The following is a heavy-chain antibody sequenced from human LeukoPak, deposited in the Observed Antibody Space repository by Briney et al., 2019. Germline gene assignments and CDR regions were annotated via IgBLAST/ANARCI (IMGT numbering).Heavy chain of an antibody. V-gene: IGHV4-4*07. Sequence: SETLSLTCTVSGGSISSYYWSWIRQPAGKGLEWIGRIYTCGSTNYNPSLKSRVTMSVDTSKNQFSLKLSSVTAADAAVYYCARAPTGYSSGWYSADAFDIWGQGTMVTVSS. D-gene: IGHD6-19*01. CDR1: GGSISSYY. CDR3: ARAPTGYSSGWYSADAFDI. J-gene: IGHJ3*02. CDR2: IYTCGST.